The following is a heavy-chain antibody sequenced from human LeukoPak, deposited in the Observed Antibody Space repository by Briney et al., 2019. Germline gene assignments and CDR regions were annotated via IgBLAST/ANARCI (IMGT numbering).Heavy chain of an antibody. CDR1: GFTFSDYY. CDR3: ARGASNRFDY. D-gene: IGHD1-14*01. J-gene: IGHJ4*02. Sequence: PGGSLRLSCAASGFTFSDYYMSWIRQAPGKGLVWVSRIYTDGSSTNYADSVKGRFTISRDNAKNTLYLQMNSLRGEGTAVYYCARGASNRFDYWGQGTLVTVSS. CDR2: IYTDGSST. V-gene: IGHV3-74*01.